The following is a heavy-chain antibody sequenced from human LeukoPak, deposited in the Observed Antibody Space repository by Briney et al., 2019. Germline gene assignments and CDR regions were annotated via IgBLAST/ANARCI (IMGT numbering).Heavy chain of an antibody. J-gene: IGHJ4*02. CDR1: GFTFSSYA. CDR2: ISGSGGST. CDR3: AKLLIYQLLYNSFDY. V-gene: IGHV3-23*01. D-gene: IGHD2-2*02. Sequence: GGSLRLSCAASGFTFSSYAMSWVRQAPGKGLEWVSAISGSGGSTYYADSVKGRFTISRDNSKNTLYLQMNSLRAEDTAVYYCAKLLIYQLLYNSFDYWGQGTLVTVSS.